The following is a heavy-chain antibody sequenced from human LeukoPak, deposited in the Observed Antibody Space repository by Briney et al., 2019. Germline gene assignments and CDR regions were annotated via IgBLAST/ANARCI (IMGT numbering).Heavy chain of an antibody. J-gene: IGHJ4*02. CDR1: GYTFTGYY. Sequence: GASVTVSCKASGYTFTGYYMHWVRQAPGQGLEWMGWINPNSGGTNYAQKFQGRVTMTRDTSISTTYMELNRLRSDDTAIYYCARERYSYALGYWGQGALVTVSS. CDR2: INPNSGGT. D-gene: IGHD5-18*01. V-gene: IGHV1-2*02. CDR3: ARERYSYALGY.